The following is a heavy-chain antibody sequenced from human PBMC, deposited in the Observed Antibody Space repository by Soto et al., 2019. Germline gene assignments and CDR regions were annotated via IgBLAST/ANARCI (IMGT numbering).Heavy chain of an antibody. CDR1: GGSISSSSYY. CDR3: ARNDEWELLYFHS. J-gene: IGHJ4*02. CDR2: IYYSGST. D-gene: IGHD1-26*01. V-gene: IGHV4-39*01. Sequence: QLQLQESGPGLVKPSETLSLTCTVSGGSISSSSYYWGWIRQPPGKGLEWIGSIYYSGSTYYNPSLKSRVHISVDPSKNQFSLKLSPVTAADAAVYYRARNDEWELLYFHSWGQGTLVTVSS.